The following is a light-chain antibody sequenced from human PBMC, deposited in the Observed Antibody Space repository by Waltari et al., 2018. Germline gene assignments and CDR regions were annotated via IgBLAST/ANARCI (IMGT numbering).Light chain of an antibody. CDR3: AAWDDSLNGVV. V-gene: IGLV1-44*01. CDR1: SLNIGRDM. Sequence: QSVLTQSPSASGTSGQRVTISCSGSSLNIGRDMVNWYRHLPGTAPKLLIYNNNRRPSGVPDRFSGSKSGTSASLAISGLQSEDEADYDCAAWDDSLNGVVFGGGTKLSVL. CDR2: NNN. J-gene: IGLJ2*01.